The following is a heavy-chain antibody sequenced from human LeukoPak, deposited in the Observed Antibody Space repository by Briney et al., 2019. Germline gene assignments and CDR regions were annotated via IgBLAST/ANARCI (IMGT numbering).Heavy chain of an antibody. CDR1: GGSSSSYY. D-gene: IGHD3-10*01. CDR2: IYYSGST. V-gene: IGHV4-59*01. J-gene: IGHJ4*02. CDR3: ARSGGDRVEMPTIIDY. Sequence: PSETLSLTCTVSGGSSSSYYWSWIRQPPGKGLEWIGYIYYSGSTNYNPSLKSRVTILVDTSKNQFFLRLSSVTAADTAVYYCARSGGDRVEMPTIIDYWGQGTLVTVSS.